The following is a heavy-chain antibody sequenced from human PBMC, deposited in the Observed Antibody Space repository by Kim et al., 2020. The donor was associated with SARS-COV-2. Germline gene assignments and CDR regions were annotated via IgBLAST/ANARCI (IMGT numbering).Heavy chain of an antibody. J-gene: IGHJ4*02. V-gene: IGHV3-23*01. CDR2: SSGGIGDT. CDR3: ANVLS. D-gene: IGHD2-8*02. Sequence: GGSLRHSCVASGFTFSVYGMTWVRQAPGKGLEWVAISSGGIGDTYYADSVKGRFTVSRDNSKNMLYLEMNSLRAEDTAVYFCANVLSWGQGTLVSVS. CDR1: GFTFSVYG.